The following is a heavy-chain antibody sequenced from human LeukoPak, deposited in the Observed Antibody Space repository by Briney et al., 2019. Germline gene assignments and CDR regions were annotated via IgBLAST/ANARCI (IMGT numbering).Heavy chain of an antibody. Sequence: GGPLRLSCAASGFTFSDYYMSWIRQAPGKGLEWVSYISSSGSTIYYADSVKGRFTISRDNAKNSLYLQMNSLRAEDTAVYYCAGRGSQNSPIDYWGQGTLVTVSS. CDR2: ISSSGSTI. CDR3: AGRGSQNSPIDY. J-gene: IGHJ4*02. CDR1: GFTFSDYY. D-gene: IGHD5-12*01. V-gene: IGHV3-11*01.